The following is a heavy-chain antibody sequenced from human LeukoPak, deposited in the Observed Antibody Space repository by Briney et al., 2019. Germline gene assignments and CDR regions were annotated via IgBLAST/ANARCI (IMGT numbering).Heavy chain of an antibody. J-gene: IGHJ5*02. D-gene: IGHD3-10*01. Sequence: GSLRLSCAASGFTFSSYDMSWIRQPPGKGLEWIGEINHSGSTNYNPSLKSRVTISVDTSKNQFSLKLTSVTAADTAVYYCAGRRFGELFSSWGQGTQVTVSS. V-gene: IGHV4-34*08. CDR2: INHSGST. CDR3: AGRRFGELFSS. CDR1: GFTFSSYD.